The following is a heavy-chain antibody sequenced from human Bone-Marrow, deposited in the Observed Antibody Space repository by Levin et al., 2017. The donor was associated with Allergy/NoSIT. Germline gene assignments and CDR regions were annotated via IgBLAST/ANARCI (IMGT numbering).Heavy chain of an antibody. CDR3: SPTPNWNFDS. D-gene: IGHD1-20*01. CDR1: GFTFSNAW. J-gene: IGHJ4*02. V-gene: IGHV3-15*01. Sequence: LSLTCATSGFTFSNAWMSWVRQAPGKGLEWVGRIYTNAEGGTADYAAPVKGRFTISRDDSKNTVYLQMIRLKTEDTAVYYCSPTPNWNFDSWGQGALVSVSS. CDR2: IYTNAEGGTA.